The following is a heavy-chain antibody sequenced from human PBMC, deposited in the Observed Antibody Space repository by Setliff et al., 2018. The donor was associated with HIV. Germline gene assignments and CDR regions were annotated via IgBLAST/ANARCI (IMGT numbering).Heavy chain of an antibody. CDR3: ARYNRLNFWSGYPNRGAFDI. J-gene: IGHJ3*02. CDR2: IHYDERT. V-gene: IGHV4-39*06. CDR1: GDSATNSRYY. Sequence: PSETLSLTCTVSGDSATNSRYYWAWIRQPPGKGLEYIGSIHYDERTYYNPSLKSRVTISVDTSKNQFPLKLSSVTAADTAVYYCARYNRLNFWSGYPNRGAFDIWGQGTMVTVSS. D-gene: IGHD3-3*01.